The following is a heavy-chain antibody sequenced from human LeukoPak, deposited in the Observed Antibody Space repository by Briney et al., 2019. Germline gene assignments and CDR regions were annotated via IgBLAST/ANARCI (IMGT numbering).Heavy chain of an antibody. V-gene: IGHV4-59*01. CDR1: GGSISSYY. J-gene: IGHJ4*02. CDR2: IYYSGST. D-gene: IGHD6-6*01. Sequence: PSETLSLTCTVSGGSISSYYWSWIRQPPGKGLEWIGYIYYSGSTNYNPSLKSRVTISVDTSKNQFSLKLGSVTAADTAVYYCARGVEYSSSSGLGYWGQGTLVTVSS. CDR3: ARGVEYSSSSGLGY.